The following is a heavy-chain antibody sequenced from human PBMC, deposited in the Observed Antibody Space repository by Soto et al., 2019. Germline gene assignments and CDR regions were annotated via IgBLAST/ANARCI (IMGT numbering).Heavy chain of an antibody. CDR2: ISYDGSNK. V-gene: IGHV3-30*18. CDR3: AKDGGSPWAPTNS. D-gene: IGHD2-8*01. Sequence: GGSLRLSCAASGFTFSSYGMHWVRQAPGKGLEWVAVISYDGSNKYYADSVKGRFTISRDNSKNTLYLQMNSLRAEDTAVYYCAKDGGSPWAPTNSWGQGTLVTVSS. CDR1: GFTFSSYG. J-gene: IGHJ5*02.